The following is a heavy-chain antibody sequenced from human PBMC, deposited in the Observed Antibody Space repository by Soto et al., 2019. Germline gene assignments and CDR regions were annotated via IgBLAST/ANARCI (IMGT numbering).Heavy chain of an antibody. CDR1: GDSVYSNTAS. CDR2: TYFRTKWHN. V-gene: IGHV6-1*01. Sequence: SQTLSLTCAISGDSVYSNTASWNWIRQSPSRGLEWLGRTYFRTKWHNDYAVSVKSRIIINPDTSNNQFSLQLNSVTPEDTAVYFCAKGDNLGPKTGYAFVPWGLGIMVPVSS. CDR3: AKGDNLGPKTGYAFVP. J-gene: IGHJ5*02. D-gene: IGHD5-12*01.